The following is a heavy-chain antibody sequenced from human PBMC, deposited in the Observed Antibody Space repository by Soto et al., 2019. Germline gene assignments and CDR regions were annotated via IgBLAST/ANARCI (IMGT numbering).Heavy chain of an antibody. D-gene: IGHD3-3*01. Sequence: EVQLLESGGGLVQPGGSLRLSCAASGFTFSSYAMSWVRQPPGKGLEWVSAISGSGGSTYYADSVKGRFTISRDNSKNTLYLQMNSLRAEDTAVYYCAKGSYYDFWSGLYYFDYWGQGTLVTVSS. V-gene: IGHV3-23*01. CDR1: GFTFSSYA. CDR2: ISGSGGST. CDR3: AKGSYYDFWSGLYYFDY. J-gene: IGHJ4*02.